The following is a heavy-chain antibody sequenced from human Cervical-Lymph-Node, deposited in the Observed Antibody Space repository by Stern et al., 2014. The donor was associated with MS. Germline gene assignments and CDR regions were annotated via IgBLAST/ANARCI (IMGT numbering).Heavy chain of an antibody. Sequence: EVQLEESGGGLVQTGESLTLSCAASGFIFTDYYMGWVRQAPGQGLEWVGRIRKKAHGYSTEFAASVKGRFLISRYDSSNSVYLHMNSLKTEDTAIYFCTRDDVGDLGIDFWGQGAQVTVSS. D-gene: IGHD3-10*02. J-gene: IGHJ4*02. CDR1: GFIFTDYY. CDR2: IRKKAHGYST. CDR3: TRDDVGDLGIDF. V-gene: IGHV3-72*01.